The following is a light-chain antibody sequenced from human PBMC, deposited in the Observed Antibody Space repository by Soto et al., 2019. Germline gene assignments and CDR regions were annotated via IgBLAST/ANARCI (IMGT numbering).Light chain of an antibody. CDR3: QQYNKWPPT. CDR1: QSVSTN. J-gene: IGKJ5*01. CDR2: GAS. V-gene: IGKV3-15*01. Sequence: EIVMTQSPATLFVSPGERAILSCRAGQSVSTNLAWYQQKPGQAPRLLIYGASTRATGVPDRFSGSGSGTEFTLTISSLQSEDFAVYYCQQYNKWPPTFGQGTRLESK.